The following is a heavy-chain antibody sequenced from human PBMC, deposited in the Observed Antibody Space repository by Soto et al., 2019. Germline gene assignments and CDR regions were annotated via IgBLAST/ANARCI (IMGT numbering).Heavy chain of an antibody. J-gene: IGHJ3*02. D-gene: IGHD3-22*01. CDR2: IFPDDSVT. CDR1: GGSFTNYW. CDR3: ARHRTSGYFKNDASHI. Sequence: PVESLKISCKGSGGSFTNYWIGWVRQIPWKGLEWMGTIFPDDSVTRYSPSFQGQVTISADKSITTAYLQWNSLKASDNAVYYCARHRTSGYFKNDASHIWGKGTVVTVS. V-gene: IGHV5-51*01.